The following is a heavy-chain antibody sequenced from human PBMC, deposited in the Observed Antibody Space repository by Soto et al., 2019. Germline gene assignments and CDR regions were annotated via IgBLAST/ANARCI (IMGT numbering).Heavy chain of an antibody. CDR2: IYYSGST. CDR3: ARWAAAGTKRGAYYYYGMDV. CDR1: GGSISSSRYY. J-gene: IGHJ6*02. D-gene: IGHD6-13*01. V-gene: IGHV4-39*01. Sequence: QLQLQESGPGLVKPSETLSLTCTVSGGSISSSRYYWGWIRQPPGKGLEWIGSIYYSGSTYYNPSLKSRVTISVDTSKNQFSLKLSSVTAADAAVYYCARWAAAGTKRGAYYYYGMDVWCQGTTVTVSS.